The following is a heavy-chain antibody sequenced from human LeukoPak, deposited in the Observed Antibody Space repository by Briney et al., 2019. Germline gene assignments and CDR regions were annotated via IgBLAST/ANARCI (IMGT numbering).Heavy chain of an antibody. V-gene: IGHV3-74*03. Sequence: GGSLRLSCAASGFTLSSYWMNWVRQAPGKGLEWVSRIDSDGTNTKYAESVKDRFTISRDNAKNTLHLQMNSLRAEDTAVYYCARESAGGKVDYWGQGTLVTVSS. D-gene: IGHD4-23*01. J-gene: IGHJ4*02. CDR1: GFTLSSYW. CDR3: ARESAGGKVDY. CDR2: IDSDGTNT.